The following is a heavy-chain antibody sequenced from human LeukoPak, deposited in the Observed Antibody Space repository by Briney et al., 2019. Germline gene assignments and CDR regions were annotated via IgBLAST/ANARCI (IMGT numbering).Heavy chain of an antibody. Sequence: GGSLRLSCAASGFTFSNYGMHWVRQAPGKGLEWVALISYDGSNKYFADSVKGRFTISRDNSKNTLYLQMHSLRAEDTADYYCAKDNVAAAGRYFDYWGQGTLVTVSS. CDR3: AKDNVAAAGRYFDY. V-gene: IGHV3-30*18. J-gene: IGHJ4*02. CDR2: ISYDGSNK. D-gene: IGHD6-13*01. CDR1: GFTFSNYG.